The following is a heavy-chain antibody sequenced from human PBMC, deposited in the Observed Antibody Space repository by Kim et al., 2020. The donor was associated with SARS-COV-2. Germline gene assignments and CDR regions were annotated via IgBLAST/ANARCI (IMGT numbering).Heavy chain of an antibody. Sequence: GGSLRLSCTASGFTFGDYAMSWVRQAPGKGLEWVGFIRSKAYGGTTEYAASVKGRFTISRDDSKSIAYLQMNSLKTEDTAVYYCTRISLRYFDWLLSLDYWGQGTLVTVSS. V-gene: IGHV3-49*04. CDR1: GFTFGDYA. CDR3: TRISLRYFDWLLSLDY. J-gene: IGHJ4*02. D-gene: IGHD3-9*01. CDR2: IRSKAYGGTT.